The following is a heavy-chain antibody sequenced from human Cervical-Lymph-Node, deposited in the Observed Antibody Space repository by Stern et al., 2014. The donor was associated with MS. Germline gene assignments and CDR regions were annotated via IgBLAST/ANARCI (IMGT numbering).Heavy chain of an antibody. J-gene: IGHJ3*02. V-gene: IGHV3-33*01. CDR2: QWNDGSKE. D-gene: IGHD2/OR15-2a*01. CDR3: ATSTASDAFDI. Sequence: QLVESGAGVFPPGTTLRLSWVASGLAFSTSVMPWVRPAPGKGLEWLAVQWNDGSKEHFTQPVKGLFSTSRDTAKNSLHLQMSSLRAEDTTVYFCATSTASDAFDIWGQGTLVTVSS. CDR1: GLAFSTSV.